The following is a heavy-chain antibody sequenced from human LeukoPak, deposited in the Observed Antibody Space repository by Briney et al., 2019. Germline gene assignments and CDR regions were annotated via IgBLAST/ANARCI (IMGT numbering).Heavy chain of an antibody. Sequence: AGGSLRLSCAASGFTFSSYDMHWVRQATGKGLEWVSPIGTAGDTYYPGSVKGRFTISRENAKNSLYLQMNSLRAGDTAVYYCARGLDYYYYGMDVWGQGTTVTVSS. CDR2: IGTAGDT. CDR3: ARGLDYYYYGMDV. D-gene: IGHD3-16*01. CDR1: GFTFSSYD. V-gene: IGHV3-13*01. J-gene: IGHJ6*02.